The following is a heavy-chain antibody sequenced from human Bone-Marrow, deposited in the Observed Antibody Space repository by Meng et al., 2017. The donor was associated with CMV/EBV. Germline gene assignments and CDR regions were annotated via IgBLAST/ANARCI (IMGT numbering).Heavy chain of an antibody. CDR1: GYTFTSYD. J-gene: IGHJ4*02. Sequence: ASVKVSCKASGYTFTSYDINWVRQATGQGLEWMGWMNPNSGNTGYAQKFQGRVTMTRNTSISTAYMELSSLRSDDTAVYYCARKNNRITIFGVVPYGAFDYWGQGPLVPVSS. CDR3: ARKNNRITIFGVVPYGAFDY. V-gene: IGHV1-8*01. D-gene: IGHD3-3*01. CDR2: MNPNSGNT.